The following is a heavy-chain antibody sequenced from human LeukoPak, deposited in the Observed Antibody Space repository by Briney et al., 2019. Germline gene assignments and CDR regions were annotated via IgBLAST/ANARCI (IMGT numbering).Heavy chain of an antibody. J-gene: IGHJ4*02. CDR3: ARLSWELGSDY. V-gene: IGHV3-53*01. Sequence: PGGSLRLSCAASGFTVSSNYMSWLRQAPGKGLEWVSVIYSGDSTYYIDSVKGRFTISRDNSKNTVYLQMNSLRAEDTAVYYCARLSWELGSDYWGQGTLVTVSS. CDR2: IYSGDST. D-gene: IGHD1-26*01. CDR1: GFTVSSNY.